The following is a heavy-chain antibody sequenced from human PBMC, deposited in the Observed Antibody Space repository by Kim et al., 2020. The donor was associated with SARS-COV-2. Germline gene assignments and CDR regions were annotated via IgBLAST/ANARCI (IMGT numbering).Heavy chain of an antibody. CDR2: IYYSGST. V-gene: IGHV4-39*01. CDR1: GGSISSSTYY. CDR3: ARLGAGYSAYEITP. Sequence: SETLSLTCTVSGGSISSSTYYWGWIRQPPGKGLEWIGSIYYSGSTYYNPSLKSRVTISVDTSKNEFSLNLSSVTAADTAVYYCARLGAGYSAYEITPWGQGTLVTVSS. J-gene: IGHJ5*02. D-gene: IGHD5-12*01.